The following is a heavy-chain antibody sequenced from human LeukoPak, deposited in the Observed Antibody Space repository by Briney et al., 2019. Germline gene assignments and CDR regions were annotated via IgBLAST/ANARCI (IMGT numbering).Heavy chain of an antibody. D-gene: IGHD1-26*01. CDR1: GYSISSGYY. Sequence: SETLSLTCTVSGYSISSGYYWGWIRQPPGKGLEWIGSLYHSGSTYYNPSLKSRVTISVDTSKNQFSLKLSSVTAADTAVYYCARSGGGSRAAYNWFDPWGQGTLVTVSS. V-gene: IGHV4-38-2*02. CDR2: LYHSGST. J-gene: IGHJ5*02. CDR3: ARSGGGSRAAYNWFDP.